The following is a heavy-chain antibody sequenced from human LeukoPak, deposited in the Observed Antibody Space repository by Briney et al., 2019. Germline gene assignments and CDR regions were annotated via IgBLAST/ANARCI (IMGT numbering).Heavy chain of an antibody. D-gene: IGHD3-22*01. V-gene: IGHV1-2*02. CDR1: GYTFTGYY. J-gene: IGHJ4*02. Sequence: ASVKVSCKASGYTFTGYYMHWVRQAPGQGLEWMGWINPNSGGTNYAQKFQGRVTMTRDTSISTAYMELSRLRSDDTAVYYSASTSKVVVTYYFEYGGQGTLVTVSS. CDR3: ASTSKVVVTYYFEY. CDR2: INPNSGGT.